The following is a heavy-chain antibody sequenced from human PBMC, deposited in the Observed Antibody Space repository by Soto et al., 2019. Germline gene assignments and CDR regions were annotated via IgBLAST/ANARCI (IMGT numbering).Heavy chain of an antibody. CDR2: IYYSGNT. Sequence: PSETLSLTCSVSGGSISSGYYYWSWIRQPPGKGLEWIGNIYYSGNTYYNPSLKSRLIISIDTSKNQFSLKVGSVTAEDTGVYYCARDAPDDGSSTAYYYYGMDVWGRGTTVTVSS. V-gene: IGHV4-30-4*01. D-gene: IGHD6-6*01. CDR1: GGSISSGYYY. CDR3: ARDAPDDGSSTAYYYYGMDV. J-gene: IGHJ6*02.